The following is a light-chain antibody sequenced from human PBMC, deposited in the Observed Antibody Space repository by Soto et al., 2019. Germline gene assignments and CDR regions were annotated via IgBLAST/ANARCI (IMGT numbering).Light chain of an antibody. CDR3: QYYDSNFVV. Sequence: QSVLTQPPSVSGAPGHRVTISCTGSSSNLGAGYDVHWYQQLPGTAPKLLTSGNNNRPSGVPDRFSGSKSGTAASLAIAGLQDEEAAGYYCQYYDSNFVVFGGGTQLTVL. J-gene: IGLJ7*01. V-gene: IGLV1-40*01. CDR2: GNN. CDR1: SSNLGAGYD.